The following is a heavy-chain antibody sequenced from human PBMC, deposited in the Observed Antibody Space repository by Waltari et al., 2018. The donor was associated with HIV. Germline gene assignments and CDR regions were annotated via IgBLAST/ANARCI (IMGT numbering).Heavy chain of an antibody. CDR3: ARSPPQYDSSGYYCDY. D-gene: IGHD3-22*01. Sequence: QVQLVQSGAEVKKPGASVKVYCKASGNTLTIYGFTWVRQAPGQGLEWIGWISAHNCNTNYAQKFQGRVTMTTDTSTSTAYMELRSLRSDDTAVYYCARSPPQYDSSGYYCDYWGQGTLVTVSS. CDR2: ISAHNCNT. J-gene: IGHJ4*02. CDR1: GNTLTIYG. V-gene: IGHV1-18*01.